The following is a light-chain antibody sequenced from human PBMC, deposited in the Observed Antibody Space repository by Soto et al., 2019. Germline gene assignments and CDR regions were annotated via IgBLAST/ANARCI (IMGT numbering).Light chain of an antibody. J-gene: IGKJ1*01. Sequence: EIVLTQSPGTPSLSPGERATLSCRASQSVSSNYLGWYQKKPGQPPRLLIYGGSSRATGIPDRFSGGGSGTDFTLTIIRLEPEDFAVYYCHQYGSSLRTFGQGTKVDIK. CDR2: GGS. V-gene: IGKV3-20*01. CDR1: QSVSSNY. CDR3: HQYGSSLRT.